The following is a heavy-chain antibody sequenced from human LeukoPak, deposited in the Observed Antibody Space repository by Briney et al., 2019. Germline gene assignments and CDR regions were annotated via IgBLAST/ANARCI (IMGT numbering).Heavy chain of an antibody. D-gene: IGHD7-27*01. Sequence: SQTLSLTFAISGDSLSSNSAAWNWNRHSPSRVIEWLGRTYYRSKWYNDYAVSVKSRITINPDTSKNQFSLQLNSVTREDTAVYYCARDAGDFDSWGQGTLVTVSS. CDR3: ARDAGDFDS. CDR1: GDSLSSNSAA. CDR2: TYYRSKWYN. J-gene: IGHJ4*02. V-gene: IGHV6-1*01.